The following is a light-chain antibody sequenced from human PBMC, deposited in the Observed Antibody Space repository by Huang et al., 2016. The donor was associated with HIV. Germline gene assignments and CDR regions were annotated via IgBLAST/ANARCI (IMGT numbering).Light chain of an antibody. CDR3: QQLNSYPLT. V-gene: IGKV1-9*01. CDR1: QGISSY. CDR2: AAS. J-gene: IGKJ4*01. Sequence: IQLTQSPSSLSASVGDRVTITCRASQGISSYLAWYQQKPGKAPKLLIYAASTLQSGVPSRFSGSGSGTDVTLTINSLQPEDFATYYCQQLNSYPLTFGGGTKVEIK.